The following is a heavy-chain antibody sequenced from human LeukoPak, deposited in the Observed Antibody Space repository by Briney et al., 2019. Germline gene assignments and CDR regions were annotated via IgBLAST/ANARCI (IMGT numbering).Heavy chain of an antibody. CDR2: IYYSGST. Sequence: SETLSLTCTVSGGSISSSSYYWGWIRQPPGKGLEGIGSIYYSGSTYYNSSLKSRVTISVDTPKNQFSLKLSSATAADTAVYYCARLGGITMIVGGGNYFDYWGQGTLVTVSS. D-gene: IGHD3-22*01. J-gene: IGHJ4*02. CDR1: GGSISSSSYY. CDR3: ARLGGITMIVGGGNYFDY. V-gene: IGHV4-39*01.